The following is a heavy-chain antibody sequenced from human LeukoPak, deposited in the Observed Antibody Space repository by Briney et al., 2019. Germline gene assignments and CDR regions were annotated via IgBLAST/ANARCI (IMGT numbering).Heavy chain of an antibody. D-gene: IGHD3-10*01. V-gene: IGHV3-7*04. J-gene: IGHJ4*02. CDR3: ASDREYYYGSGSFDY. CDR2: IKQDGSEK. Sequence: GGSLRLSCAASGFTFSSYWMSRVRQAPGKGLEWVANIKQDGSEKYYVDSVKGRFTISRDNAKNSLYLQMNSLRAEDTAVYYCASDREYYYGSGSFDYWGQGTLATVSP. CDR1: GFTFSSYW.